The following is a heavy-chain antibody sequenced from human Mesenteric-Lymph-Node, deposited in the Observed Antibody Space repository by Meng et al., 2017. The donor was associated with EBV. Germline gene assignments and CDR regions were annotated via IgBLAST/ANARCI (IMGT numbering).Heavy chain of an antibody. CDR1: GFTFSSYW. J-gene: IGHJ4*02. Sequence: EGQLVESGGGLVQPGGSLRLSCAAAGFTFSSYWRHWVRQAPGKGLVWVSRINSDGSSTSYADSVKGRFTISRDNAKNTLYLQMNSLRAEDTAVYYCAATPRGEFYFDYWGQGTLVTVSS. CDR3: AATPRGEFYFDY. CDR2: INSDGSST. D-gene: IGHD3-10*01. V-gene: IGHV3-74*01.